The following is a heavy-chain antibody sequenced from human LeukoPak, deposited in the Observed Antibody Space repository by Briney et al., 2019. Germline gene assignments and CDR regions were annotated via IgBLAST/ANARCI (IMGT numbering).Heavy chain of an antibody. Sequence: GASVKVSCKASGGTFNNYAFSWVRQAPGQGLEWMGGIIPIFGTTNYAQKFQGRVTITADGSTTTAYMELSGLRSADTAVYYCAANGYCGTDCYYYFDYWGQGTLVTVSS. CDR2: IIPIFGTT. J-gene: IGHJ4*02. V-gene: IGHV1-69*13. D-gene: IGHD2-21*02. CDR3: AANGYCGTDCYYYFDY. CDR1: GGTFNNYA.